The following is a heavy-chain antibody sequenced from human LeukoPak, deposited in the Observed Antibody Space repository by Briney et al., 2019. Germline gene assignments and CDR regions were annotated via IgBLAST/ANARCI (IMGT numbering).Heavy chain of an antibody. Sequence: SETLSLTCTVSGGSISSSSYYWGWIRQPLGKGLEWIGSIYYSGSTYYNPSLKSRVTISVDASKNQFSLKLSSVTAADTAVYYCARLHGSGSFDYWGQGTLVTVSS. CDR1: GGSISSSSYY. D-gene: IGHD3-10*01. CDR2: IYYSGST. V-gene: IGHV4-39*01. CDR3: ARLHGSGSFDY. J-gene: IGHJ4*02.